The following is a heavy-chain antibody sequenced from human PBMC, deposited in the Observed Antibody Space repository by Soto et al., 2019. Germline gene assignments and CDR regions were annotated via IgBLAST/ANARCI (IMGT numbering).Heavy chain of an antibody. Sequence: PGGSLRLSCAASGFTFSSYSMNWVRQAPGKGLEWVSSISSSSSYIYYADSVKGRFTISRDNAKNSLYLQMNSLRAEDTAVYYCARVQENRIWGSYRYPFDYWGQGTLVTVSS. CDR2: ISSSSSYI. V-gene: IGHV3-21*01. CDR1: GFTFSSYS. J-gene: IGHJ4*02. D-gene: IGHD3-16*02. CDR3: ARVQENRIWGSYRYPFDY.